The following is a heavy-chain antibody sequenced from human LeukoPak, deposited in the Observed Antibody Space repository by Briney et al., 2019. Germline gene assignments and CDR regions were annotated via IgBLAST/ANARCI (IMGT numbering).Heavy chain of an antibody. D-gene: IGHD3-16*02. Sequence: ASVKVSCKASGYTFTDNGISWVRQAPGEGLEWMGWISAKSGKTNFAQRFQGRVTMTRETSSSTVYMELMSLRSDDTAVYFCARDKDYRFDYWGQGTLVSVTS. J-gene: IGHJ4*02. V-gene: IGHV1-18*01. CDR1: GYTFTDNG. CDR3: ARDKDYRFDY. CDR2: ISAKSGKT.